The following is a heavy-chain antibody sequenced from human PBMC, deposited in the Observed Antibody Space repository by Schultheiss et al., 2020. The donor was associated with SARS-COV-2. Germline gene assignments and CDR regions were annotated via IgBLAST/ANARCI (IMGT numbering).Heavy chain of an antibody. J-gene: IGHJ4*02. D-gene: IGHD5-12*01. V-gene: IGHV4-31*11. CDR1: GGSFSGYY. CDR3: ARDSGYDHDY. CDR2: IYYSGST. Sequence: SETLSLTCAVYGGSFSGYYWSWIRQHPGKGLEWIGYIYYSGSTYYNPSLKSRVTISVDTSKNQFSLKLSSVTAADTAVYYCARDSGYDHDYWGQGTLVTVSS.